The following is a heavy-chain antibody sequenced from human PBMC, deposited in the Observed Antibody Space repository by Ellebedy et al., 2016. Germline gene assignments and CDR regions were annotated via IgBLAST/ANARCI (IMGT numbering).Heavy chain of an antibody. Sequence: SETLSLXXPASGDSISRYYWSWIRQPPGKRLEWIGYVFSRGSTKFNPSLKSRVSMSLDTSKNQFSLTLTSVTAADTAIYYCARSITIFGVVNWGQGTLVTVPS. CDR3: ARSITIFGVVN. V-gene: IGHV4-59*01. CDR1: GDSISRYY. J-gene: IGHJ4*02. D-gene: IGHD3-3*01. CDR2: VFSRGST.